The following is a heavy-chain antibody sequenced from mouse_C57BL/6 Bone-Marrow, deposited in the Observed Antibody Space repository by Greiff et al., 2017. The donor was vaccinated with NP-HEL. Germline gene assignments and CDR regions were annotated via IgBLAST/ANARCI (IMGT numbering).Heavy chain of an antibody. D-gene: IGHD3-2*02. CDR1: GYAFSSSW. CDR2: IYPGDGDT. V-gene: IGHV1-82*01. J-gene: IGHJ4*01. CDR3: ARLPTLDSSGYLYYYAMDY. Sequence: QVQLQQSGPELVKPGASVKISCKASGYAFSSSWMNWVKQRPGKGLEWIGRIYPGDGDTNYNGKFKGKATLTADKSSSTAYMQLSSLTSEDSAVYFCARLPTLDSSGYLYYYAMDYWGQGTSVTVSS.